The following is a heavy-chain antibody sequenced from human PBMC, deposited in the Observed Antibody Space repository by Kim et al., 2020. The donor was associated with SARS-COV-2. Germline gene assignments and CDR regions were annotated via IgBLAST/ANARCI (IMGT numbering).Heavy chain of an antibody. J-gene: IGHJ6*02. CDR2: ISGSGGST. Sequence: GGSLRLSCAASGFTFSSYAMSWVRQAPGKGLEWVSAISGSGGSTYYADSVKGRFTISRDNSKNTLYLQMNSLRAEDTAVYYCAKNRDEYYDSSGYPFYYYYYGMDVWGQGTTVTVSS. CDR3: AKNRDEYYDSSGYPFYYYYYGMDV. V-gene: IGHV3-23*01. CDR1: GFTFSSYA. D-gene: IGHD3-22*01.